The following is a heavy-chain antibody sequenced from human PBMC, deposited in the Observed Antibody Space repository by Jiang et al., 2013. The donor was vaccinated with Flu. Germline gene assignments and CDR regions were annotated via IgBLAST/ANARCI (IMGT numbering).Heavy chain of an antibody. V-gene: IGHV4-39*07. CDR1: GGSISSSSYY. D-gene: IGHD6-19*01. Sequence: GLVKPSETLSLTCTVSGGSISSSSYYWGWIRQPPGKGLEWIGSIYYSGSTYYNPSLKSRVTISVDTSKNQFSLKLSSVTAADTAVYYCARQAPAVAGSNWFDPGAREPWSPSPQ. CDR3: ARQAPAVAGSNWFDP. J-gene: IGHJ5*02. CDR2: IYYSGST.